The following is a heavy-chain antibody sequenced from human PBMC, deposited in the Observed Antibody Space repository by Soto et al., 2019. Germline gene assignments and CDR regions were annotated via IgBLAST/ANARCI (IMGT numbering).Heavy chain of an antibody. CDR2: ISARGGSS. D-gene: IGHD5-12*01. CDR3: AKGSIEYSASVDN. CDR1: GFSFSSYA. J-gene: IGHJ4*02. Sequence: EVQLLESGGGLVQPGGSLRLSCVASGFSFSSYAMAWVRQAPGKGLEWVSVISARGGSSYFADTVKGRFTISRDNSKNLLSLEMNSLRAEDTAIYFCAKGSIEYSASVDNWGQGTLVLVSS. V-gene: IGHV3-23*01.